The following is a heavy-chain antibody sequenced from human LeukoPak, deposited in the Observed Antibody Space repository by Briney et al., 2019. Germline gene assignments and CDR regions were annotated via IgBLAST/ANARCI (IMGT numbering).Heavy chain of an antibody. D-gene: IGHD3-10*01. CDR1: GYTFTSYG. CDR2: ISAYNGNT. V-gene: IGHV1-18*01. CDR3: ARVSSGSGSFYYYGMDV. Sequence: GASVKVCCNASGYTFTSYGISWVRQAPGQGLEWMGWISAYNGNTNYAQKLQGRVTMTTDTSTSTAYMELRRLRSDDTAVYYCARVSSGSGSFYYYGMDVWGQGTTVTVSS. J-gene: IGHJ6*02.